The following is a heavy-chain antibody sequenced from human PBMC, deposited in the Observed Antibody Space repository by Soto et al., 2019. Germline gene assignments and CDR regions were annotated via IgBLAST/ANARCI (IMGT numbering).Heavy chain of an antibody. V-gene: IGHV3-72*01. CDR1: GFTLSDLY. D-gene: IGHD5-12*01. CDR3: ARDLYEDYGMDV. J-gene: IGHJ6*02. Sequence: VQLVESGGGLVQPGGSLRLSCSVSGFTLSDLYMDWVRQAPGKGLEWVGRSRNKANHYATHYAASVRGRFTISRDDSKNSMYLQMNSLKTEDTAVYYCARDLYEDYGMDVWGQGTAVTVSS. CDR2: SRNKANHYAT.